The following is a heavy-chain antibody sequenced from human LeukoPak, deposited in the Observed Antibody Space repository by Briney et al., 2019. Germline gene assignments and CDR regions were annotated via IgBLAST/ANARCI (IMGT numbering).Heavy chain of an antibody. Sequence: SETLSLTCAVYGGSFSGYYWSWIRQPPGKGLGWIGEINHSGSTNYNPSLKSRVTISVDTSKNRFSLKLSSVTAADTAVYYCARKYSSSWYRWFDPWGQGTLVTVSS. CDR2: INHSGST. V-gene: IGHV4-34*01. CDR3: ARKYSSSWYRWFDP. J-gene: IGHJ5*02. CDR1: GGSFSGYY. D-gene: IGHD6-13*01.